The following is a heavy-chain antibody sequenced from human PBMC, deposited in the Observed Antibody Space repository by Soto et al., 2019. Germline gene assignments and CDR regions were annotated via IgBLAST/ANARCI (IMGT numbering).Heavy chain of an antibody. V-gene: IGHV2-70*01. CDR2: IDWDDDK. Sequence: SGPTLVNPTQTLTLTCTFSGFSLSTSGMCVSWIRQPPGKALELLALIDWDDDKYYSTSLKTRLTISKDTSKNQVVLTMTNMDPVDTATYYCARIKVERELVSDAFDIWGQGTMVTVSS. CDR3: ARIKVERELVSDAFDI. D-gene: IGHD1-26*01. CDR1: GFSLSTSGMC. J-gene: IGHJ3*02.